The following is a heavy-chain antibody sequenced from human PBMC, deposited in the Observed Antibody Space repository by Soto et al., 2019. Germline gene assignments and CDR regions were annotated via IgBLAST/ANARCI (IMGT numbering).Heavy chain of an antibody. CDR1: GYTFTSYD. J-gene: IGHJ6*02. CDR3: ARGPIVVRYFDWLFVDPYDYYDGMDV. D-gene: IGHD3-9*01. CDR2: MNPNSGNT. V-gene: IGHV1-8*01. Sequence: ASVKVSCKASGYTFTSYDINWVRQATGQGLEWMGWMNPNSGNTGYAQKFQGRVTMTRNTSISTAYMELSSLRSEDTAVYYCARGPIVVRYFDWLFVDPYDYYDGMDVWGQGTTVTVS.